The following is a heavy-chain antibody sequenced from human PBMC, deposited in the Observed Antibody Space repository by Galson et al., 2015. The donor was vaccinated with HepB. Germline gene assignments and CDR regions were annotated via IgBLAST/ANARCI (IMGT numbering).Heavy chain of an antibody. CDR3: AKDRRYYGSGDYYFGMDV. CDR2: ISYDGTNE. CDR1: GFTFSDYG. D-gene: IGHD3-10*01. Sequence: SLRLSCAASGFTFSDYGMHWVRQAPGKGLEWVAVISYDGTNEYYADSVKGRFTISRDNSKNTLYLQMNSLRAEDTTVYFCAKDRRYYGSGDYYFGMDVWGQGTTVTVSS. J-gene: IGHJ6*02. V-gene: IGHV3-30*18.